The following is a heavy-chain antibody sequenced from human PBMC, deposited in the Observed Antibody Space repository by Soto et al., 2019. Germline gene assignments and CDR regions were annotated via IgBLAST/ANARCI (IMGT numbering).Heavy chain of an antibody. CDR2: INPNSGGT. D-gene: IGHD3-3*02. J-gene: IGHJ5*02. V-gene: IGHV1-2*02. CDR3: ERAELGFLEWLWLDP. CDR1: GYTFTGYY. Sequence: EASVKVSCKASGYTFTGYYMHWVRQAPGQGLEWMGWINPNSGGTNYAQKFQGRVTMTRDTSISTAYMELSRLRSDDTAVYYCERAELGFLEWLWLDPWGQGTLVTVYS.